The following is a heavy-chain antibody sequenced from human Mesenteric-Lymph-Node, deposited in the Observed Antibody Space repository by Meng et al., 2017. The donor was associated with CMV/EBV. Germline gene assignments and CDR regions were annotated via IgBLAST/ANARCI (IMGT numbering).Heavy chain of an antibody. J-gene: IGHJ3*02. D-gene: IGHD2/OR15-2a*01. CDR1: GFSFSTFG. CDR2: IRYDGSGK. Sequence: GESLRLSCAASGFSFSTFGMHWVRQAPGKGLEWVSFIRYDGSGKYYGDSVKGRFTISRDNSKNTLYLQMNSLRTEDTAVYYCAKETIPVTVVILDAFEIWGQGIMVTVSS. V-gene: IGHV3-30*02. CDR3: AKETIPVTVVILDAFEI.